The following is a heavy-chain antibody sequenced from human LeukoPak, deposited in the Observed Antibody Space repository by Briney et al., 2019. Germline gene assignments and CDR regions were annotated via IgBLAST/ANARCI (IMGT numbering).Heavy chain of an antibody. D-gene: IGHD2-15*01. V-gene: IGHV3-23*01. CDR3: AKDGYCSGGSCYYFDS. CDR2: SGSGGST. J-gene: IGHJ4*02. Sequence: SGSGGSTYYADSVKGRFTISRDNSKNTLYLQMNSLRAEDTAVYYCAKDGYCSGGSCYYFDSWGQGTLVTVSS.